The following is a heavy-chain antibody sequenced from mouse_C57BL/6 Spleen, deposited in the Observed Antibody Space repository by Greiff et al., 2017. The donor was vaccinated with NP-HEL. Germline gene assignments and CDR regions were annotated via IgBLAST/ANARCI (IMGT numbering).Heavy chain of an antibody. V-gene: IGHV1-81*01. CDR3: ASEDYDGYCFDY. D-gene: IGHD2-4*01. CDR1: GYTFTSYG. J-gene: IGHJ2*01. Sequence: VQLQQSGAELARPGASVKLSCKASGYTFTSYGISWVKQRTGQGLEWIGEIYPRSGNTYYNEKFKGKATLTADKSSSTAYMELRSLTSEDSAVSVGASEDYDGYCFDYWGQGTTLTVSS. CDR2: IYPRSGNT.